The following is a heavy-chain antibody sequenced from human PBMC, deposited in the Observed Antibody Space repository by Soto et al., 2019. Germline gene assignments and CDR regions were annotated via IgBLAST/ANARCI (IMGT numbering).Heavy chain of an antibody. V-gene: IGHV1-69*06. Sequence: SVKVSCKASGGTFSSYAISWVRQAPGQGLEWMGGIIPIFGTANYAQKFQGRVTITADKSTSTAYMELSSLRSEDTAVYYCAREIIDHVLMVYAFDYWGQGTLVTVSS. CDR3: AREIIDHVLMVYAFDY. D-gene: IGHD2-8*01. J-gene: IGHJ4*02. CDR2: IIPIFGTA. CDR1: GGTFSSYA.